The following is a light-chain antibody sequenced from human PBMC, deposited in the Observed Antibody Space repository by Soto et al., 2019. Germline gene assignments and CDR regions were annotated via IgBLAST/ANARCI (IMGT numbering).Light chain of an antibody. Sequence: DIQMTQSASSLSASVGDRVTITCRASQRISYWLAWYQQKPGKAPKLLIYKASILEDGVPSRFSGSGSATEFSLTISSLQPDDFATYYCQQYETYWTFGQGTKVEMK. CDR1: QRISYW. V-gene: IGKV1-5*03. CDR3: QQYETYWT. J-gene: IGKJ1*01. CDR2: KAS.